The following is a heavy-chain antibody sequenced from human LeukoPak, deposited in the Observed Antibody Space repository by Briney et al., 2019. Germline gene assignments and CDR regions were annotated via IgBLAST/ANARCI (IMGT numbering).Heavy chain of an antibody. CDR1: GFIFTGYY. D-gene: IGHD3-22*01. V-gene: IGHV1-2*02. CDR2: INPNSGGT. J-gene: IGHJ3*02. Sequence: ASVKVSCKASGFIFTGYYIHWVRQAPGQGLEWMGWINPNSGGTNYAQKFQGRVTMTRDTSISTAYMDLSRLRSDDTAVYYCARWKRFDSMSPRSPHDAFDIWGQGTMVTVSS. CDR3: ARWKRFDSMSPRSPHDAFDI.